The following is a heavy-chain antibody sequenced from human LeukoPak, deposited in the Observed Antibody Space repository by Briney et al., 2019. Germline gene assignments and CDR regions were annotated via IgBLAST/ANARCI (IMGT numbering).Heavy chain of an antibody. CDR3: ARYHNGYDDY. CDR2: IYYSGNT. Sequence: SETLSLTCTVSGDSIRSSSYYWGWIRQPPGKGLEWIGSIYYSGNTYYNPSLKSRVTISLDTSKSHFSLKLNSVTAADTAFYYCARYHNGYDDYWGQGALVTVSS. D-gene: IGHD5-12*01. J-gene: IGHJ4*02. V-gene: IGHV4-39*07. CDR1: GDSIRSSSYY.